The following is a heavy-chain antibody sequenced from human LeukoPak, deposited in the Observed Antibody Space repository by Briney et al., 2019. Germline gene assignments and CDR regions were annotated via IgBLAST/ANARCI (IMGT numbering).Heavy chain of an antibody. V-gene: IGHV3-23*01. J-gene: IGHJ6*03. CDR1: GLTFSSYA. Sequence: GGSLRLSCAPSGLTFSSYAVKWVRQAPGKGLEWVSTISSKGGTYYSDSVKGRFTISRDNSKNTVYLQMNSLRADDTAIYYCAKGDYGYYYMDVWGKGTTVTVSS. CDR3: AKGDYGYYYMDV. CDR2: ISSKGGT.